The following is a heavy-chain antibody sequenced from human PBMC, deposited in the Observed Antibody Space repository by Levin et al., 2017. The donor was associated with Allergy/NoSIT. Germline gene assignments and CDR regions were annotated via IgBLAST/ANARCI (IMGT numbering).Heavy chain of an antibody. CDR3: ARDRTTRWFGEYHDAFDI. CDR2: ISSSSSYI. CDR1: GFTFSSYS. J-gene: IGHJ3*02. V-gene: IGHV3-21*01. Sequence: GGSLRLSCAASGFTFSSYSMNWVRQAPGKGLEWVSSISSSSSYIYYADSVKGRFTISRDNAKNSLYLQMNSLRAEDTAVYYCARDRTTRWFGEYHDAFDIWGQGTMVTVSS. D-gene: IGHD3-10*01.